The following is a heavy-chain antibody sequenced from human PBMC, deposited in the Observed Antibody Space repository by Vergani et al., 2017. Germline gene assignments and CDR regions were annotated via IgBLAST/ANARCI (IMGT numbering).Heavy chain of an antibody. J-gene: IGHJ6*03. D-gene: IGHD6-13*01. CDR2: IKHIGST. Sequence: QVQLQQWGAGLLKPSETLSLTCAVYGGSFSGYYWSWIRQPPGKGLEWIGEIKHIGSTNYNPSLQSRVTISVDTSKNQFYLKLSSVTAADTAVYYCARVGTIAAASTGYYYMDVWGKGTTVTVSS. CDR1: GGSFSGYY. CDR3: ARVGTIAAASTGYYYMDV. V-gene: IGHV4-34*01.